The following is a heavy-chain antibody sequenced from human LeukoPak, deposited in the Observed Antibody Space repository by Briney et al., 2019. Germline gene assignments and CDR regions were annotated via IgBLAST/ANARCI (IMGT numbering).Heavy chain of an antibody. D-gene: IGHD6-19*01. CDR1: GFTFSNHW. CDR2: IEQDARAK. V-gene: IGHV3-7*03. Sequence: GGSLRLSCAASGFTFSNHWMTWVRQGPGKGLEWVANIEQDARAKYYGDPVKGRFTISRDNAKNSLYLQMNTLRAEDTAVYYCARVIVAVVGQSDHFDYRGQGTLVTVSS. CDR3: ARVIVAVVGQSDHFDY. J-gene: IGHJ4*02.